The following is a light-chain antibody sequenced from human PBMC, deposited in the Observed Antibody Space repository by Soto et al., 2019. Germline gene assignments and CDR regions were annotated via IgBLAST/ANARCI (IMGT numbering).Light chain of an antibody. CDR1: NIGSKT. V-gene: IGLV3-21*02. Sequence: SYELTQPPSVSVAPGQTARITCGGNNIGSKTVNWYQQKPGQAPVLVVYDDSDRPSGIPERFSGSHSWNTAPLTISRVEAGDEADDYCQVWDSSSDRYVLGTGTKVTV. CDR3: QVWDSSSDRYV. CDR2: DDS. J-gene: IGLJ1*01.